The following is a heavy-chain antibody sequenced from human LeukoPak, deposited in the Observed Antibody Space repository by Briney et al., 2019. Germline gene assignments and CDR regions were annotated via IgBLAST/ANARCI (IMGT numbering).Heavy chain of an antibody. CDR3: ARDGPGYSSSWYGDY. D-gene: IGHD6-13*01. V-gene: IGHV3-20*04. CDR1: GFTFDDYG. J-gene: IGHJ4*02. CDR2: INWNGGST. Sequence: GGSLRLSCAASGFTFDDYGMSWVRQAPGEGLEWVSGINWNGGSTGYADSVKGRFTISRDNAKNSLYLQMNSLRAEDTALYYCARDGPGYSSSWYGDYWGQGTLVTVSS.